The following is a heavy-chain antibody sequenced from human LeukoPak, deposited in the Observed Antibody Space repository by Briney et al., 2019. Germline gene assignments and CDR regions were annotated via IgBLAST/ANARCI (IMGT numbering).Heavy chain of an antibody. D-gene: IGHD3-10*01. Sequence: GGSLRLSCAASGFSFSSYEINWVRQAPGKGLEWVSYISSSGSTKYYADSVKGRFTMSRDNANNSLYLQMNSLRAEDTAVYYCARDVGFGGYSRGIFDYWGQGTLVTVSS. CDR2: ISSSGSTK. CDR3: ARDVGFGGYSRGIFDY. J-gene: IGHJ4*02. CDR1: GFSFSSYE. V-gene: IGHV3-48*03.